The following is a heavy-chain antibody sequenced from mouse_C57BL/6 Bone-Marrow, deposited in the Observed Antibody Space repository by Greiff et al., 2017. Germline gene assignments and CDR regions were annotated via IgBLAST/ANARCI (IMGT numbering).Heavy chain of an antibody. CDR2: INPSSGYT. D-gene: IGHD1-1*01. CDR3: ARRCYCGSKSWVAY. CDR1: GYTFTSYW. V-gene: IGHV1-7*01. Sequence: VQLQQPGAELAKPGASVKLSCKASGYTFTSYWMHWVKQRPGQGLEWIGHINPSSGYTKYNQKFKDKATLTADHSSSAAYMQLSSLTYEDSAVYYCARRCYCGSKSWVAYWGQGTLVTVSA. J-gene: IGHJ3*01.